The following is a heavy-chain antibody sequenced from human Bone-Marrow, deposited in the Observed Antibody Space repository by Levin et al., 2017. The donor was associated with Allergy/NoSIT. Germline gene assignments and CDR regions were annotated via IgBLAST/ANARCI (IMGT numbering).Heavy chain of an antibody. CDR2: INPNNGDT. D-gene: IGHD2-15*01. Sequence: ASVKVSCKASGYIFTNYGITWVRQAPGQGLEWLGWINPNNGDTYYAQNIQDRVTMTTDASTTTAYMEMRGLKSDDTAVYFFARDRPRLCTGCSCVGGYWGKGTMVTVSS. J-gene: IGHJ4*02. CDR3: ARDRPRLCTGCSCVGGY. V-gene: IGHV1-18*01. CDR1: GYIFTNYG.